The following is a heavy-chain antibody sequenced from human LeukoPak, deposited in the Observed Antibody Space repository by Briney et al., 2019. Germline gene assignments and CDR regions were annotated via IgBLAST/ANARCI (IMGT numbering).Heavy chain of an antibody. CDR2: ISTYTGNT. V-gene: IGHV1-18*01. CDR1: GYMYNSYG. Sequence: GASVTVSCKASGYMYNSYGINWVRQAPGQGLEWMGWISTYTGNTNYAQKLQGRVTMTTDTSTTTAYMELRSLRSDDTAMYYCARDHTYGDYVPVSTWGQGTLVTVSS. J-gene: IGHJ5*02. D-gene: IGHD4-17*01. CDR3: ARDHTYGDYVPVST.